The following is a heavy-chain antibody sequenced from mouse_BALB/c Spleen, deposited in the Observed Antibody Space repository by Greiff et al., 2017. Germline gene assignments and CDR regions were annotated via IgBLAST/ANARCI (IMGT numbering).Heavy chain of an antibody. CDR1: GYTFTSYW. J-gene: IGHJ4*01. CDR2: IYPSDSYT. Sequence: QVQLQQSGAELVRPGASVKLSCKASGYTFTSYWINWVKQRPGQGLEWIGNIYPSDSYTNYNQKFKDKATLTVDKSSSTAYMQLSSPTSEDSAVYYCTREKYGNYYAMDYWGQGTSVTVSS. V-gene: IGHV1-69*02. D-gene: IGHD2-1*01. CDR3: TREKYGNYYAMDY.